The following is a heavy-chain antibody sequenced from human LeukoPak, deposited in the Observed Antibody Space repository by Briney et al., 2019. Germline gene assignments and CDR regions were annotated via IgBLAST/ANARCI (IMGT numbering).Heavy chain of an antibody. Sequence: GASLKVSCKASGYTFTPYDINWVRQATGHGLEWMGWMNPNSGNTGYAQKFHGRVTITRNTSISTAYMELSSLRSEETAVYYCARGKSTSLYSSSSYNWFDPWGQGTLVTVSS. V-gene: IGHV1-8*03. CDR1: GYTFTPYD. D-gene: IGHD6-6*01. CDR3: ARGKSTSLYSSSSYNWFDP. CDR2: MNPNSGNT. J-gene: IGHJ5*02.